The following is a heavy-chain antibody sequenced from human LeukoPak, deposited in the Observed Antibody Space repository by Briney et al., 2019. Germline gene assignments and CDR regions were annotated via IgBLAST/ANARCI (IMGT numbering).Heavy chain of an antibody. D-gene: IGHD3-22*01. CDR1: GFTFSSYA. Sequence: GGSLRLSCAASGFTFSSYAMHWVRQAPGKGLEWVAVISYDGSNKHYADSVKGRFTISRDNSKNTLYLQMNSLRAEDTAVYYCARDPIITMIVVVTQVGAFDIWGQGTMVTVSS. V-gene: IGHV3-30-3*01. CDR2: ISYDGSNK. CDR3: ARDPIITMIVVVTQVGAFDI. J-gene: IGHJ3*02.